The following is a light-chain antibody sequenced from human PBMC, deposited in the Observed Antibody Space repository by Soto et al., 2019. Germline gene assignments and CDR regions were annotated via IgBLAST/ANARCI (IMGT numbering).Light chain of an antibody. CDR1: QSVLYSSNNKNY. J-gene: IGKJ1*01. V-gene: IGKV4-1*01. CDR2: WAS. CDR3: QQSYSTPWT. Sequence: DIVMTQSPDSLAVSLGERATINCKSSQSVLYSSNNKNYLAWYQQKPGQPPKLLIYWASTRESGVPDRFSGSGSGTDFTLTISSLQAEDVAVYYCQQSYSTPWTCGHWSKVDIK.